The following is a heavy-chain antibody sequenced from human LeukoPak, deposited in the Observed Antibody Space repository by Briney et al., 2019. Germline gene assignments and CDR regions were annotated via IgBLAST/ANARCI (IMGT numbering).Heavy chain of an antibody. CDR2: ISDTGTT. J-gene: IGHJ4*02. V-gene: IGHV4-59*01. D-gene: IGHD3-22*01. Sequence: SETLSLTCTVSGGSISSCYWNWIRQPPAKGPEWIGCISDTGTTKYNPAFKRRVTISVGTSKNQFSLKLTSVTAEDTAVYFCATGYYEPFEKWGQGTLVSVSS. CDR3: ATGYYEPFEK. CDR1: GGSISSCY.